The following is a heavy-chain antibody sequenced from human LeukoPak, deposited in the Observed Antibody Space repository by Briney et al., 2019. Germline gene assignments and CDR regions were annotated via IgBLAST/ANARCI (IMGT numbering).Heavy chain of an antibody. CDR2: SNPNSGGT. Sequence: ASVKVSCTASGYTFIGYYMHWVRQAPGQGLEWMGWSNPNSGGTNYAQKFQGRVTMTRDPSISTAYMELSRLRSDDTAVYYCARSTGTTFGFSDYWGQGTLVTVSS. D-gene: IGHD3-16*01. J-gene: IGHJ4*02. CDR3: ARSTGTTFGFSDY. CDR1: GYTFIGYY. V-gene: IGHV1-2*02.